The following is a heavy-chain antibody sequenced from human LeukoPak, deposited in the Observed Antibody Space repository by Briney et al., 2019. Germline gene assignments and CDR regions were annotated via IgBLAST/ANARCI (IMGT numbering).Heavy chain of an antibody. J-gene: IGHJ4*02. Sequence: ASVKVSCKASGYTFTSYGISWVRQAPGQGLEWMGWISSYNGNTNYAQKLQGRVTMTTDTSTSTAYMELRSLRSDDTAVYYCTRGSAYYYGSGSSHDYWGQGTLVTVSS. V-gene: IGHV1-18*01. CDR1: GYTFTSYG. D-gene: IGHD3-10*01. CDR3: TRGSAYYYGSGSSHDY. CDR2: ISSYNGNT.